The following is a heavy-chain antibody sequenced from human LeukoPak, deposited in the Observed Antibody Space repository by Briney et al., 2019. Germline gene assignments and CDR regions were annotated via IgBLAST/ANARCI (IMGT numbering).Heavy chain of an antibody. CDR2: INSDGSST. Sequence: GGSLRLSCVASGFTFSSYAMSWARQAPGKGLVWVSRINSDGSSTSYADSVEGRFTISRDNAKNTLYLQMNSLRAEDTAVYYCTRGTVVTPRPFDYWGQGTLVTVSS. J-gene: IGHJ4*02. CDR1: GFTFSSYA. CDR3: TRGTVVTPRPFDY. D-gene: IGHD4-23*01. V-gene: IGHV3-74*01.